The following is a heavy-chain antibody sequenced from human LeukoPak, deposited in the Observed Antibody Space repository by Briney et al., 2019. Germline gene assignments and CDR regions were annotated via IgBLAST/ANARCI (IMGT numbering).Heavy chain of an antibody. CDR3: AKLLRDVTIYDF. Sequence: GGSLRLSCAASGFTFTKYAMSWVRQAAGKGLEWVSAIGGSGTKTFYAESVKGRFTISRDNVKNSLFLQMNSLRTEDTAFYYCAKLLRDVTIYDFWGHGALVTVSS. D-gene: IGHD1-14*01. V-gene: IGHV3-23*01. CDR2: IGGSGTKT. J-gene: IGHJ4*01. CDR1: GFTFTKYA.